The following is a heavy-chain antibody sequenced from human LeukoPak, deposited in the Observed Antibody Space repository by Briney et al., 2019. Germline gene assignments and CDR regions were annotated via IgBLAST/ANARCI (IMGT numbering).Heavy chain of an antibody. V-gene: IGHV3-48*03. CDR1: GFTFSSYE. CDR3: ARDPYGSGSYYKGTFDY. J-gene: IGHJ4*02. D-gene: IGHD3-10*01. CDR2: ISSSGSTI. Sequence: GGSLRLSCAASGFTFSSYEMNWVRQAPGKGLEWVSYISSSGSTIYYADSVKGRFTISRDNAKNSLYLQMNSLRAEDTAVYYCARDPYGSGSYYKGTFDYWGQGTLVTVSS.